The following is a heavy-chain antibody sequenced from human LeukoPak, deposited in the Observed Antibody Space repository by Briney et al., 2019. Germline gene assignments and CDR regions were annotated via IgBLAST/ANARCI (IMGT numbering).Heavy chain of an antibody. Sequence: GGSLRLSCASSGFTFSNYGMHGVRQAPGKGLEWVSSIRSSSSYIYYADSVKGRFTIYRDNPKNTLYLQNDSLSAEDTAVYDSARGRRIAAAVLCYFDYWVQGTLVIVSS. CDR2: IRSSSSYI. V-gene: IGHV3-21*01. J-gene: IGHJ4*02. D-gene: IGHD6-13*01. CDR3: ARGRRIAAAVLCYFDY. CDR1: GFTFSNYG.